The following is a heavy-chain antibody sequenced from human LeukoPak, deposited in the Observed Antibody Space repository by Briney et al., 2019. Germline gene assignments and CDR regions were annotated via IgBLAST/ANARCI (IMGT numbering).Heavy chain of an antibody. V-gene: IGHV3-7*01. CDR1: GFTFSSYG. CDR2: IKQDGSEK. J-gene: IGHJ3*02. CDR3: ATLYDILTADDAFDI. Sequence: GGSLRLSCAASGFTFSSYGMHWVRQAPGKGLEWVANIKQDGSEKYYVDSVKGRFTISRDNAKNSLYLQMNSLRAEDTAVYYCATLYDILTADDAFDIWGQGTMVTVSS. D-gene: IGHD3-9*01.